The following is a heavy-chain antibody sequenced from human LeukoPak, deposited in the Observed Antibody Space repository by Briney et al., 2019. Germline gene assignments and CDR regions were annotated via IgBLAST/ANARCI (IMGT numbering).Heavy chain of an antibody. CDR1: GYTFTTYD. CDR3: ARWGFNAFEI. D-gene: IGHD3-16*01. J-gene: IGHJ3*02. V-gene: IGHV1-8*01. CDR2: MNPHSGNT. Sequence: ASVKVSCKASGYTFTTYDINWVRQATGQGLEWMGWMNPHSGNTGFAQKFQGRVTMTRNTSISTAYMELSSLRSEDTAVYYCARWGFNAFEIWGQGTMVAVSS.